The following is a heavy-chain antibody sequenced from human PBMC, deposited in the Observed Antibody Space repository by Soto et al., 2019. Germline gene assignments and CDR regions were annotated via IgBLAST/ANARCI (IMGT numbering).Heavy chain of an antibody. CDR1: GFTFNTFA. CDR2: LSGSGSLS. V-gene: IGHV3-23*01. Sequence: GGSLRLSCVVSGFTFNTFAMTWVRQAPGKGLEWVSALSGSGSLSYYADSVKGRFTISRDNSKNTLYLQMNNLRVDETAVYFCARDRGGALDSWGQGTLVTVS. J-gene: IGHJ4*02. D-gene: IGHD2-15*01. CDR3: ARDRGGALDS.